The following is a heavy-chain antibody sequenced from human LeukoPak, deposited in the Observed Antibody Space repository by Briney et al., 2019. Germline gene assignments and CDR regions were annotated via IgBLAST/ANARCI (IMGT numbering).Heavy chain of an antibody. CDR2: ISWNSGSI. D-gene: IGHD6-19*01. J-gene: IGHJ6*02. CDR3: AKDKGIAVAGSPSYYYYGTDV. CDR1: GFTFDDYA. V-gene: IGHV3-9*01. Sequence: GGSLRLSCAASGFTFDDYAMHWVRQAPGKGLEWVSGISWNSGSIGYADSVKGRFTISRDNAKNSLYLQMNSLRAEDTALYYCAKDKGIAVAGSPSYYYYGTDVWGQGTTVTVSS.